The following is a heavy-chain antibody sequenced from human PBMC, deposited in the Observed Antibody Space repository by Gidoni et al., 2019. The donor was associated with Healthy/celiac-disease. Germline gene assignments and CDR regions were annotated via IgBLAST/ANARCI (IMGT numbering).Heavy chain of an antibody. CDR1: GGSFSGYY. CDR3: AMGVRDYYMDV. D-gene: IGHD2-8*01. V-gene: IGHV4-34*01. J-gene: IGHJ6*03. CDR2: INHSGST. Sequence: QVQLQQWGAGLLKPSETMSLTCAVYGGSFSGYYWRWLRQPPGKGLEWIGEINHSGSTNYNPSLKSRVTISVDTSKNQFSLKLSSVTAADTAVYYCAMGVRDYYMDVWGKGTTVTVSS.